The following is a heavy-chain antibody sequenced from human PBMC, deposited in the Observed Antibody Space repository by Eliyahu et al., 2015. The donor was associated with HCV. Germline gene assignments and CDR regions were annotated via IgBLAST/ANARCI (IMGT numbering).Heavy chain of an antibody. V-gene: IGHV3-21*01. D-gene: IGHD3-10*02. CDR1: GFTFSXYN. CDR2: ISSVSSYT. Sequence: EVQVVDSGGGLVKPGGSLXLXCAATGFTFSXYNMNXVXQAPGKGLXWXSCISSVSSYTYYRDSVKGRFTIPRDNAKNSLYLQMNSLRAEDTAVYYCAREDVRGYSFDYWGQGTLVTVSS. CDR3: AREDVRGYSFDY. J-gene: IGHJ4*02.